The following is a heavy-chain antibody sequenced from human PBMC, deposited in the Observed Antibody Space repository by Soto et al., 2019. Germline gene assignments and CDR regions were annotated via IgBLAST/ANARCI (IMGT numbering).Heavy chain of an antibody. CDR3: ARLKYCGGDCYSPFDY. Sequence: GAVVKKPGESLKISCKGSGYSFTSYWIGWVRQMPGKGLEWMGIIYPGDSDTRYSPSFQGQVTISADKSISTAYLQWSSLKASDTAMYYCARLKYCGGDCYSPFDYWGQGTLVTVSS. CDR2: IYPGDSDT. CDR1: GYSFTSYW. V-gene: IGHV5-51*01. J-gene: IGHJ4*02. D-gene: IGHD2-21*02.